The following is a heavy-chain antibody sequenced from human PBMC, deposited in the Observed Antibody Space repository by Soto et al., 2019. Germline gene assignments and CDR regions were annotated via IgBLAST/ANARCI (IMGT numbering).Heavy chain of an antibody. J-gene: IGHJ4*02. D-gene: IGHD6-6*01. Sequence: QVQLVESGGGVVQPGRSLRLSCAASGFTFSSYAMHWVRQAPGKGLEWVAVISYDGSNKYYADSVKGRFTISRDNSKNTRYLQMNSLRVEDTAVYYCARDGRERRIAARPAYWGQGTLVTVSS. V-gene: IGHV3-30-3*01. CDR3: ARDGRERRIAARPAY. CDR1: GFTFSSYA. CDR2: ISYDGSNK.